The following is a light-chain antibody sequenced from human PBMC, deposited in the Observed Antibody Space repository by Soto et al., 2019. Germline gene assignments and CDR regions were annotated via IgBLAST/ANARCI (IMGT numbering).Light chain of an antibody. J-gene: IGKJ1*01. CDR1: QSIGAW. Sequence: DVQMTQSPSTLYASVGDRVTITCRASQSIGAWLAWYQQKPGKAPKLLIYKASSLESGVPSRFSGSGSGTEFTLTISSLQPEDFATYYCQQYNSYSWAFGPGTKVEIK. CDR2: KAS. V-gene: IGKV1-5*03. CDR3: QQYNSYSWA.